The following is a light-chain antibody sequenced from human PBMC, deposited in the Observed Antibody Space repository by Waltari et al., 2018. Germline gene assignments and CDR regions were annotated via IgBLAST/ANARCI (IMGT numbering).Light chain of an antibody. J-gene: IGLJ3*02. CDR2: DDN. Sequence: QSVLTQPDSVSGSPGQSITIPCTGTSSDAGTYQLVAWYHQYPGHAPKVMIYDDNRRPSGVSHRFSGSKSGNTASLTISGVQAEDEGDYYCCSYAGSYTWVFGGGTKLTVL. V-gene: IGLV2-23*01. CDR1: SSDAGTYQL. CDR3: CSYAGSYTWV.